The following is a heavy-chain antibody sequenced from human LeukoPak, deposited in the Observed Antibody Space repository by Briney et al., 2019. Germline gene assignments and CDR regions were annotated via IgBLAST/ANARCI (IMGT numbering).Heavy chain of an antibody. CDR1: GGSISSSSYY. J-gene: IGHJ4*02. D-gene: IGHD2-8*02. V-gene: IGHV4-39*01. CDR3: ASLFGEVLVGF. CDR2: IYYSGST. Sequence: PSETLSLTCTVSGGSISSSSYYWGWLRQPPGKGLEWIGSIYYSGSTYYNPSLKSRVTISVDTSKNQFSLKLSSVTAADTAVYYCASLFGEVLVGFWGQGTLVTVSS.